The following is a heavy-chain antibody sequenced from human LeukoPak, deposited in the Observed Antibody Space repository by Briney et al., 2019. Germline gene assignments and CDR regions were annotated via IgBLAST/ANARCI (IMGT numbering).Heavy chain of an antibody. V-gene: IGHV5-51*01. J-gene: IGHJ3*02. CDR3: ARKTMRYDSSGYYYARSAAFDI. D-gene: IGHD3-22*01. CDR1: GYSFTSYW. Sequence: GEFLKISCQGSGYSFTSYWIGWVRQMPGKGLEWMGIIYPGDSDTRYSPSFQGQVTISADKSISTAYLQWSSLKASDTAMYYCARKTMRYDSSGYYYARSAAFDIWGQGTMVTVSS. CDR2: IYPGDSDT.